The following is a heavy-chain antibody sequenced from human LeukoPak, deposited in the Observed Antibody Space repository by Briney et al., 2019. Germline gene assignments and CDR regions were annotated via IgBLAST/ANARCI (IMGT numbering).Heavy chain of an antibody. Sequence: PSETLSLTCTVSGGSISSYYWSWIRQPPGKGLEWIGYIYYSGSTNYNPSLKSRVTISVDTSKNQFSLKLSSVTAADTAVYYCARGPLYDFWSGYIDYWGQGTLVTVSS. D-gene: IGHD3-3*01. CDR1: GGSISSYY. CDR2: IYYSGST. J-gene: IGHJ4*02. V-gene: IGHV4-59*12. CDR3: ARGPLYDFWSGYIDY.